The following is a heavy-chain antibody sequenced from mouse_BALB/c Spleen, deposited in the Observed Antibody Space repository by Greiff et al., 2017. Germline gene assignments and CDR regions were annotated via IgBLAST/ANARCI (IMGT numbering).Heavy chain of an antibody. V-gene: IGHV1-14*01. Sequence: EVQLQQSGPELVKPGASVKMSCKASGYTFTSYVMHWVKQKPGQGLEWIGYINPYNDGTKYNEKFKGKATLTSDKSSSTAYMELSSLTSEDSAVYYCARSQAWGTMYFDVWGAGTTVTVSS. CDR3: ARSQAWGTMYFDV. CDR2: INPYNDGT. J-gene: IGHJ1*01. CDR1: GYTFTSYV. D-gene: IGHD3-2*02.